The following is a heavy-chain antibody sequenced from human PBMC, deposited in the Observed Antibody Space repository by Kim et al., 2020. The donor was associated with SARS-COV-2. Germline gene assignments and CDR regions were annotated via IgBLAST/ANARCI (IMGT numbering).Heavy chain of an antibody. J-gene: IGHJ5*02. CDR1: GYTFTSYG. V-gene: IGHV1-18*04. Sequence: ASVKVSCKASGYTFTSYGISWVRQAPGQGLEWMGWISAYNGNTNYAQKLQGRVTMTTDTSTSTAYMELRSLRSDDTAVYYCARDPPYNWNDPVHWFDPWGQGTLVTVSS. D-gene: IGHD1-20*01. CDR2: ISAYNGNT. CDR3: ARDPPYNWNDPVHWFDP.